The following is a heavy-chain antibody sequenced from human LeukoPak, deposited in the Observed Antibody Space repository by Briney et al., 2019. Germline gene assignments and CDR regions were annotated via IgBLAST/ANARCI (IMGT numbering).Heavy chain of an antibody. CDR1: GYSFTSYW. Sequence: GESLKISCKGSGYSFTSYWIGWVRQMPGKGLEWMGIIYPGDSDTRYSPSFQGQVTISAGKSISTAYLQWSRLKASDTAMYYCARLAAAGPTYDRYWGQGTLVTVSS. CDR3: ARLAAAGPTYDRY. V-gene: IGHV5-51*01. CDR2: IYPGDSDT. J-gene: IGHJ4*02. D-gene: IGHD6-13*01.